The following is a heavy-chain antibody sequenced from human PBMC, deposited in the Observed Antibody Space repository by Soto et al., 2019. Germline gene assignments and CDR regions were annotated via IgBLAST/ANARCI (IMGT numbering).Heavy chain of an antibody. J-gene: IGHJ6*02. V-gene: IGHV1-2*04. CDR3: ARERDYDFWSGPYYYYYGMDV. CDR2: INHNSGGT. D-gene: IGHD3-3*01. CDR1: GYTFTGYY. Sequence: ASVKVSCKASGYTFTGYYMHWVRQAPGQGLEWMGWINHNSGGTNYAQKFQGWVTMTRDTSISTAYMELSRLRSDDTAVYYCARERDYDFWSGPYYYYYGMDVWGQGTTVTVSS.